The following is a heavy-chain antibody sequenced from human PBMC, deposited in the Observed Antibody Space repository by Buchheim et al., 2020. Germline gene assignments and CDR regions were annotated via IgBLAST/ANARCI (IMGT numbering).Heavy chain of an antibody. J-gene: IGHJ4*02. Sequence: EVQLVESGGDLVQPGGSLRLSCAASGFTFSSYEMNWVRQAPGKGLEWLSFLSSSGTTIFYADSVKGRFTVSRDNAKTSMFLQLKSLRVEDTAVYYCARGRYGASDSWGQGTL. CDR2: LSSSGTTI. CDR1: GFTFSSYE. V-gene: IGHV3-48*03. CDR3: ARGRYGASDS. D-gene: IGHD1-26*01.